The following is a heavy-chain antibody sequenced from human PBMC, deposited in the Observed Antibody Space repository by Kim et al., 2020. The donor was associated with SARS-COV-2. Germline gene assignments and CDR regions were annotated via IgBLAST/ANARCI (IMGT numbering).Heavy chain of an antibody. CDR3: ARDREGYSGYDDNGMDV. D-gene: IGHD5-12*01. Sequence: GGSLRLSCAASGFTFSSYGMHWVRQAPGKGLEWVAVIWYDGSNKYYADSVKGRFTISRDNSKNTLYLQMNSLRAEDTAVYYCARDREGYSGYDDNGMDVWGQGTTVTVSS. V-gene: IGHV3-33*01. J-gene: IGHJ6*02. CDR2: IWYDGSNK. CDR1: GFTFSSYG.